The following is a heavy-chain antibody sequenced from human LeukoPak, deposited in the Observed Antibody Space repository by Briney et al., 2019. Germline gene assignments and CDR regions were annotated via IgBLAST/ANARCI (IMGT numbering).Heavy chain of an antibody. V-gene: IGHV3-7*03. CDR3: ARGYYDILTGYYQANWFDP. D-gene: IGHD3-9*01. CDR2: IKPDGSEQ. Sequence: GGSLRLSCADSVFTFSNYWMSWVRQAPGKGLEWVANIKPDGSEQYYVDSVKGRFTISRDNAKNSLYLQMNTLRAEDTAVYYCARGYYDILTGYYQANWFDPWGQGTLVTVSS. CDR1: VFTFSNYW. J-gene: IGHJ5*02.